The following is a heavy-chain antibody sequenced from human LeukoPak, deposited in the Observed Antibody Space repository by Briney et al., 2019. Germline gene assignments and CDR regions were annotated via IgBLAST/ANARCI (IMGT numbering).Heavy chain of an antibody. CDR1: GFTFSSYS. Sequence: PGGSLRLSCAASGFTFSSYSMNWVRQAPGKGLEWVSSISSSSSYIYYADSVKGRFTISRDNAKNSLYLQMNSLRAEDTAVYYCARANSSSYGSWIKWVYYYYYMDVWGKGTTVTVSS. V-gene: IGHV3-21*01. J-gene: IGHJ6*03. D-gene: IGHD3-10*01. CDR2: ISSSSSYI. CDR3: ARANSSSYGSWIKWVYYYYYMDV.